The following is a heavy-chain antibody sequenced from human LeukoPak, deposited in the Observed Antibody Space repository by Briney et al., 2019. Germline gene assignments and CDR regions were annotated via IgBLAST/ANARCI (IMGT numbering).Heavy chain of an antibody. J-gene: IGHJ4*02. CDR3: ARGWIQRTYSGSYEVDY. Sequence: ASVKVFCKASGYTFTSYDINWVRQATGQGLEWMGWMNPNSGNTGYAQKFQGRVTMTRNTSISTAYMELSSLRSEDTAVYYCARGWIQRTYSGSYEVDYWGQGTLVTVSS. CDR2: MNPNSGNT. CDR1: GYTFTSYD. D-gene: IGHD1-26*01. V-gene: IGHV1-8*01.